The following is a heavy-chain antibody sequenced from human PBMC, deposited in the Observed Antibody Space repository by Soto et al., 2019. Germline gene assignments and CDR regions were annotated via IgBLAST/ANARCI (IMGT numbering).Heavy chain of an antibody. CDR3: ASTSYYYDSSGYYLTKYFQH. CDR2: IIPIFGTA. D-gene: IGHD3-22*01. V-gene: IGHV1-69*01. Sequence: QVQLVQSGAEVKKPGSSVKVSCKASGGTFSSYAISWVRQAPGQGLEWMGGIIPIFGTANYAQKFQGRVTITADESTSTACMELSSLRSEDTAVYYCASTSYYYDSSGYYLTKYFQHWGQGTLVTVSS. J-gene: IGHJ1*01. CDR1: GGTFSSYA.